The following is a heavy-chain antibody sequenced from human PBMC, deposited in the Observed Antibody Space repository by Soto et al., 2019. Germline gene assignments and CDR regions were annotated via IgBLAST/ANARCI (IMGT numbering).Heavy chain of an antibody. D-gene: IGHD2-15*01. V-gene: IGHV4-31*03. CDR3: ARGLQTNYYYYYGMDV. CDR1: GGSISSGGYY. Sequence: SETLSLTCTVSGGSISSGGYYWTWIRQHPGKGLEWIGYIYYSGSTYYNPSLKSRVTISVDTSKNQFSLKLSSVTAADTAVYYCARGLQTNYYYYYGMDVWGQGTTVTVSS. CDR2: IYYSGST. J-gene: IGHJ6*02.